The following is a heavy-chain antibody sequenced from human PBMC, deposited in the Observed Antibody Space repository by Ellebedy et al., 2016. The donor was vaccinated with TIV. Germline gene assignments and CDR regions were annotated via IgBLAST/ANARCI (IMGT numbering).Heavy chain of an antibody. Sequence: GESLKISCAASGFPFSSYSMNWVRQAPGKGLECLSYISRDGGATYYADSVRGRFTISRENVKNSMFLQMNSLRDDDTAVYSCARDQHFAFDVWGRGTLVTVSS. CDR2: ISRDGGAT. CDR3: ARDQHFAFDV. CDR1: GFPFSSYS. D-gene: IGHD2/OR15-2a*01. V-gene: IGHV3-48*02. J-gene: IGHJ2*01.